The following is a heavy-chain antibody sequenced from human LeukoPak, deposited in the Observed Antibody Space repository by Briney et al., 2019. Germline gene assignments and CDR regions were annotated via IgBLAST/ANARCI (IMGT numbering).Heavy chain of an antibody. J-gene: IGHJ4*02. V-gene: IGHV1-2*02. CDR3: ARSREVPHFDL. D-gene: IGHD1-26*01. CDR1: GYTFTNYG. CDR2: INPNSGGT. Sequence: ASVKVSCKASGYTFTNYGISWVRQAPGQGLEWMGWINPNSGGTNYAQKFQGRVTMTRDTSISTAYMELSILRSDDTAVYYCARSREVPHFDLWGQGTLITVSS.